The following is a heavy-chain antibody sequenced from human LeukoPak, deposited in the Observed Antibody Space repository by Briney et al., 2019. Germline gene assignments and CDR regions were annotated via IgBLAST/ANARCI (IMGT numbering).Heavy chain of an antibody. J-gene: IGHJ6*02. V-gene: IGHV3-30-3*01. D-gene: IGHD6-25*01. CDR1: GFTFSSYA. CDR2: ISYDGSNK. CDR3: AIEVSSAAYGMDV. Sequence: GGSLRLSCAASGFTFSSYAMHWVRQAPGKGLEWVAVISYDGSNKYYADSVKGRFTISRDNSKNTLYLQMNSLRAEDTAVYYCAIEVSSAAYGMDVWGQGTTVTVSS.